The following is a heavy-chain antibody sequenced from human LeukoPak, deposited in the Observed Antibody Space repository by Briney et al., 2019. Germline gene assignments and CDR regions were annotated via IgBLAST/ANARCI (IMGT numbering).Heavy chain of an antibody. D-gene: IGHD5-18*01. CDR3: ARSGYSYGYRYFQH. CDR2: IYYSGST. CDR1: GGSISSYY. V-gene: IGHV4-59*01. J-gene: IGHJ1*01. Sequence: SETLSLTCTVSGGSISSYYWSWIRQPPGKGLEWIGYIYYSGSTNYNPSLKSRVTISVDTSKNQFSLKLSSVTAADTAVYYCARSGYSYGYRYFQHWGQGTLVTVSS.